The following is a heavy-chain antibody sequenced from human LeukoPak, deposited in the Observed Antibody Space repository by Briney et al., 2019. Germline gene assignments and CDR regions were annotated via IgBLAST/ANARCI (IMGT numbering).Heavy chain of an antibody. CDR2: IKQDGSEK. CDR1: GFTFSSYW. CDR3: ARSRGGFGRGYFDY. D-gene: IGHD3-10*01. Sequence: GGSLRLSCAASGFTFSSYWMSWVRQAPGKGLEWVANIKQDGSEKYYVDSVKGRFTISRDNAKNSLYLQMNSLRAEDTAVYYCARSRGGFGRGYFDYWGQGTLVTVSS. J-gene: IGHJ4*02. V-gene: IGHV3-7*01.